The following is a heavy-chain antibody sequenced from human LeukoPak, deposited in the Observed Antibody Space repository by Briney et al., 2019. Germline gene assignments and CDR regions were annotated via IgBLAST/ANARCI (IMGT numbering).Heavy chain of an antibody. CDR1: GGTFSSYA. J-gene: IGHJ6*03. CDR3: AREDRYCTNGVCSGGYYYYYMDV. CDR2: IIPILGTA. D-gene: IGHD2-8*01. Sequence: SVKVSCKASGGTFSSYAISWVRQAPGQGLEWMGGIIPILGTANYAQKFQGRVTITADESTSTAYMELSSLRSEDTAVYYCAREDRYCTNGVCSGGYYYYYMDVWGKGTTVTVSS. V-gene: IGHV1-69*13.